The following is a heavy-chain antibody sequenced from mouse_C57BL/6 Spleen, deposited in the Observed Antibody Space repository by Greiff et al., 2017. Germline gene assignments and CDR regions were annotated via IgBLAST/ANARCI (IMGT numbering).Heavy chain of an antibody. CDR3: ARHEGLGRYFDY. CDR2: FYPGSGSI. V-gene: IGHV1-62-2*01. D-gene: IGHD4-1*01. CDR1: GYTFTEYT. J-gene: IGHJ2*01. Sequence: VKLVESGAELVKPGASVKLSCKASGYTFTEYTIHWVKQRSGQGLEWIGWFYPGSGSIKYNEKFKDKATLTADKSPSTVYMELSRLTSEDSAVYFCARHEGLGRYFDYWGQGTTLTVSS.